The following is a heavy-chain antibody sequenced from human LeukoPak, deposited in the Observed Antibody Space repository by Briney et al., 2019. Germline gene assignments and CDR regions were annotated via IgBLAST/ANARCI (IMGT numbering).Heavy chain of an antibody. CDR3: STRGVTSPIFDY. V-gene: IGHV3-23*01. CDR1: GFTFATYA. CDR2: ISGSADIT. J-gene: IGHJ4*02. D-gene: IGHD3-10*01. Sequence: QSGGSLRLSCAASGFTFATYAMSWVRQPPGKGLEWVSSISGSADITYYADSVKGRFTISRDNSKNTLYLQMSSLRAEDTAVYYCSTRGVTSPIFDYWGQGTLVTVSS.